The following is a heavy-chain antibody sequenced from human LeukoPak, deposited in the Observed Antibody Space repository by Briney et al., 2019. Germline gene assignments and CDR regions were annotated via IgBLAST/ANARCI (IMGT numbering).Heavy chain of an antibody. V-gene: IGHV1-24*01. Sequence: EASVKVSCKVSGYTLTELSMHWVRQAPGKGLEWMGGFDPEDGETIYAQKFQGRVTMTEDTSTDTAYMELSSLRSEDTAVYYCLTTPRWQWLTPYYFDYWGQGTLVTVSS. CDR2: FDPEDGET. D-gene: IGHD6-19*01. J-gene: IGHJ4*02. CDR1: GYTLTELS. CDR3: LTTPRWQWLTPYYFDY.